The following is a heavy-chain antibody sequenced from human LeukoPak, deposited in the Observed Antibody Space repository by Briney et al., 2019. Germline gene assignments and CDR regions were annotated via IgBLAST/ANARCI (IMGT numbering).Heavy chain of an antibody. V-gene: IGHV4-34*01. CDR2: INHSGST. Sequence: SETLSLTCAVYGGSFSGYYWSWIRQPPGKGLEWIGEINHSGSTNYNPSLKSRVTISVDTSKNQFSLKLSSVTAADTAVYYCAREPIAGTFDYWGQGTPVTVSS. D-gene: IGHD6-13*01. CDR3: AREPIAGTFDY. CDR1: GGSFSGYY. J-gene: IGHJ4*02.